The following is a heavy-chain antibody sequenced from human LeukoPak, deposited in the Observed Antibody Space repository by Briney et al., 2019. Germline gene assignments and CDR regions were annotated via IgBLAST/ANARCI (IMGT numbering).Heavy chain of an antibody. V-gene: IGHV3-30*03. Sequence: PGGSLRLSWAASGFTFSSYVMNWVRQAPGKGREWVASISYDGSKKFYADSVKGRFTVSRDNSKNTLYLQMNSLRPEDTSVYYYALDKVAVGDYWGQGTLVTVSS. CDR2: ISYDGSKK. J-gene: IGHJ4*02. D-gene: IGHD6-19*01. CDR1: GFTFSSYV. CDR3: ALDKVAVGDY.